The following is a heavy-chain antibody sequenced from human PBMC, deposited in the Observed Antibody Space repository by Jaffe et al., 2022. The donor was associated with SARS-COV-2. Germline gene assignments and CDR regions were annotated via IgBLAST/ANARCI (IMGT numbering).Heavy chain of an antibody. D-gene: IGHD3-10*01. CDR3: ARVFRLRGFYGSTENWFDP. CDR2: INHSGST. V-gene: IGHV4-34*01. J-gene: IGHJ5*02. Sequence: QVQLQQWGAGLLKPSETLSLTCAVYGGSFSGYYWSWIRQPPGKGLEWIGEINHSGSTNYNPSLKSRVTISVDTSKNQFSLKLSSVTAADTAVYYCARVFRLRGFYGSTENWFDPWGQGTLVTVSS. CDR1: GGSFSGYY.